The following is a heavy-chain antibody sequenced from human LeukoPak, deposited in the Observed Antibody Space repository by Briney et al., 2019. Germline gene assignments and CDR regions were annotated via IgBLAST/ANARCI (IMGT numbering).Heavy chain of an antibody. CDR1: GFTFSSYW. Sequence: GGSLRLSCAASGFTFSSYWMSWVRQAPGKGLEWVANIKQNGSEKKYVDSVKGRFTISRDNAKNSLYLQVNSLRVEDTAVYYCARQHWGLYYYQMDVWGKGTTVTVSS. V-gene: IGHV3-7*01. D-gene: IGHD7-27*01. CDR3: ARQHWGLYYYQMDV. CDR2: IKQNGSEK. J-gene: IGHJ6*03.